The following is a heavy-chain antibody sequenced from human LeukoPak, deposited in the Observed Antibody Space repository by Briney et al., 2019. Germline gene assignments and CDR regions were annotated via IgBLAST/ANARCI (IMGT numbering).Heavy chain of an antibody. CDR2: ISSSSSYT. CDR3: ASIPTYYYDGSASAVDY. D-gene: IGHD3-22*01. J-gene: IGHJ4*02. Sequence: GGSVRLSCAASGFTFSDYYMSWIRQAPGKGLEWVSYISSSSSYTNYADSVKGRFIISRDNAKNSLYLQMNSLRAEDTAVYYCASIPTYYYDGSASAVDYWGQGTLVTVSS. V-gene: IGHV3-11*03. CDR1: GFTFSDYY.